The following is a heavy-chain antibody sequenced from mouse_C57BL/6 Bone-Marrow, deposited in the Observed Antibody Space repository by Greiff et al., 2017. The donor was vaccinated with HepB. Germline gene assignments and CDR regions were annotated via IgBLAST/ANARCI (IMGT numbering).Heavy chain of an antibody. D-gene: IGHD1-1*01. CDR3: AVGSTVGARGYFDV. J-gene: IGHJ1*03. CDR1: GYTFTSYW. CDR2: IHPNSGST. V-gene: IGHV1-64*01. Sequence: QVQLQQPGAELVKPGASVKLSCKASGYTFTSYWMPWVKQRPGQGLEWIGMIHPNSGSTNYNETFKSKATLSVDNSSSTAYMQLSRLKSEDSAVYYCAVGSTVGARGYFDVWGTGTTVTVSS.